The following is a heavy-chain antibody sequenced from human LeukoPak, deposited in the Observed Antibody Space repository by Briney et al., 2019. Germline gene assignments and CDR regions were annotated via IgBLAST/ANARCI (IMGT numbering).Heavy chain of an antibody. CDR3: ARALGSYLAY. CDR2: IRQDGSEK. Sequence: GGSLRLSCAASGFTFSTFWMSWVRQAPGKGLEWVANIRQDGSEKYSVDSVKGRFTISRDNAKNSLYLQMNSLRAEDTAVYYCARALGSYLAYWGQGTLVTVSS. V-gene: IGHV3-7*01. CDR1: GFTFSTFW. J-gene: IGHJ4*02. D-gene: IGHD1-26*01.